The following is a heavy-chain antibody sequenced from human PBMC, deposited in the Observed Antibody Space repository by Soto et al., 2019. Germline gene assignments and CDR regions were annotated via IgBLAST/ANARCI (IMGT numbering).Heavy chain of an antibody. V-gene: IGHV3-33*01. CDR1: GFTFSSYG. Sequence: GGSLRLSCAASGFTFSSYGMHWVRQAPGKGLEWVAVKRYDGSNKYYADSVKGRFTISRDNSKNTLYLQMNSLRAEDTAVYYCARAPLWGLNSFDTWGQGTMVTVSS. D-gene: IGHD7-27*01. CDR2: KRYDGSNK. J-gene: IGHJ4*02. CDR3: ARAPLWGLNSFDT.